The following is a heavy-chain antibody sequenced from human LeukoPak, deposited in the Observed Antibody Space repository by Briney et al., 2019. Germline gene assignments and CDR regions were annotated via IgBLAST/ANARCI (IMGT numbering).Heavy chain of an antibody. V-gene: IGHV4-39*01. CDR3: ATWRTAKTGFDY. J-gene: IGHJ4*02. D-gene: IGHD1-1*01. CDR2: IYYGGSP. CDR1: GGSISSNTYY. Sequence: SETLSLTCTVSGGSISSNTYYWGWIRQPPGKGLEWIGSIYYGGSPYYNPSLKSRVTISVDTSKNQFSLRLSSVTAADTAVYYCATWRTAKTGFDYWGQGTLVTVSS.